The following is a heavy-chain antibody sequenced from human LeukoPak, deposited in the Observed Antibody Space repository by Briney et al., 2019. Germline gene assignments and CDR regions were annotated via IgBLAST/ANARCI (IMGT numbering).Heavy chain of an antibody. CDR1: GGTFSSYA. CDR2: IIPIFGTA. CDR3: ARGGTMVRGVTYYYYYMDV. Sequence: SVKVSCKASGGTFSSYAISWVRQAPGQGLEWMGGIIPIFGTANYAQKFQGRVTITADESTSTVYMELSSLRSEDTAVYYCARGGTMVRGVTYYYYYMDVWGKGTTVTISS. D-gene: IGHD3-10*01. J-gene: IGHJ6*03. V-gene: IGHV1-69*13.